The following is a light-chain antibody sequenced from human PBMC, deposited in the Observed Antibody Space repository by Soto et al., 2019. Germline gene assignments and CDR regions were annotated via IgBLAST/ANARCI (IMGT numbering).Light chain of an antibody. CDR1: SSYVGVYRF. J-gene: IGLJ2*01. CDR2: EVI. Sequence: QSVLAQPASVSWSPGQSVTISCTGTSSYVGVYRFVSWYQQHPVKAPKLMIYEVINRPSGFSNLFSGSKSVNRSYLTISGLQAEDEADYYCIPYTSSNTRVFGVGTK. V-gene: IGLV2-14*01. CDR3: IPYTSSNTRV.